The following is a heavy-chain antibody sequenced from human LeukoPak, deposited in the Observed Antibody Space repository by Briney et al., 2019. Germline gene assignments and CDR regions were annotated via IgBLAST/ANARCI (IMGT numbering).Heavy chain of an antibody. CDR2: IYSGGST. D-gene: IGHD3-22*01. Sequence: GGSLRLSCAASGFTVSSNYMSWVRQAPGKGLEWVSVIYSGGSTYYADSVKGRFTISRDNSKNTLYLQMNSLRAEDTAVYYCARPDYYDSGGYYYWGQGTLVTVSS. CDR1: GFTVSSNY. V-gene: IGHV3-66*01. J-gene: IGHJ4*02. CDR3: ARPDYYDSGGYYY.